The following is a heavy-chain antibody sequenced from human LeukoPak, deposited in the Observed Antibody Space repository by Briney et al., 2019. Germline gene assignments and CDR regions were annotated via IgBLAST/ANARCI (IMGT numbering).Heavy chain of an antibody. CDR1: GFTFSSYA. J-gene: IGHJ4*02. D-gene: IGHD3-3*01. CDR3: ARENDFWSGYYEYYFDY. CDR2: ISYDGSNK. Sequence: GRSLRLSCAASGFTFSSYAMHWVRQAPGKGLEWVAVISYDGSNKYYADSVKGRFTISRDNAKNSLYLQMNSLRAEDTAVYYCARENDFWSGYYEYYFDYWGQGTLVTVSS. V-gene: IGHV3-30-3*01.